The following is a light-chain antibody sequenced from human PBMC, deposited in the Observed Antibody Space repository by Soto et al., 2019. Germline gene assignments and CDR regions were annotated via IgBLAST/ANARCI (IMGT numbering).Light chain of an antibody. J-gene: IGKJ1*01. Sequence: EIVLTQSPGTLSLSPGERATLSCRASQSVSNNYLAWYQRKPGQAPRLVIYGASSRATGIPDRFSASGSGTDFTLTISRLEPEDFAVYYCQQYISSPLTFGQGTKVDIK. CDR3: QQYISSPLT. V-gene: IGKV3-20*01. CDR2: GAS. CDR1: QSVSNNY.